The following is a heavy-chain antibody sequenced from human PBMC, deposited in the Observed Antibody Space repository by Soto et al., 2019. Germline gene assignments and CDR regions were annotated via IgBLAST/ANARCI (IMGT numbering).Heavy chain of an antibody. CDR2: IGTLSDT. D-gene: IGHD3-10*01. J-gene: IGHJ5*02. Sequence: GGSLRLSCAGSGFTFSTFDIHWVRQAPGKGLEWVSGIGTLSDTFYAASVQGRFTISRQNAKNSVYLQMSSLRAGDTAFYYCARGRSFSYDSTPPPMFDPWGQGTLVTVSS. CDR1: GFTFSTFD. V-gene: IGHV3-13*01. CDR3: ARGRSFSYDSTPPPMFDP.